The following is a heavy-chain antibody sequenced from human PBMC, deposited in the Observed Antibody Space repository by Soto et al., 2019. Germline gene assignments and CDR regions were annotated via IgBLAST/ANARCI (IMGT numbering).Heavy chain of an antibody. V-gene: IGHV3-15*01. CDR3: VTGALRFGY. CDR1: GFTFSNAR. Sequence: GGSLRLSCAASGFTFSNARMSWVRQAPGKGLEWVGRIQTKADGGTTDYAVLVKDRFTISRDDSKTTLYLQMNSLKTEDTAVYYCVTGALRFGYWGQGTQVTVSS. J-gene: IGHJ4*02. D-gene: IGHD3-3*01. CDR2: IQTKADGGTT.